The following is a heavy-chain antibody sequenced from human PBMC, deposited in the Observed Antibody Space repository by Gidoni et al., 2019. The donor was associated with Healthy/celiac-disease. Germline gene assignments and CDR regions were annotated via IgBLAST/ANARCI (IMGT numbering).Heavy chain of an antibody. CDR1: GFPFSSYA. V-gene: IGHV3-30-3*01. D-gene: IGHD3-3*01. CDR2: ISYDGSNK. CDR3: ARNRGRFLEWLSNYYYYGMDV. J-gene: IGHJ6*02. Sequence: QVQLVESGGGVVQPGRSLRLSCAASGFPFSSYAMHWVRQAPGKGLEWVAVISYDGSNKYYADSVKGRFTISRDNSKNTLYLQMNSLRAEDTAVYYCARNRGRFLEWLSNYYYYGMDVWGQGTTVTVSS.